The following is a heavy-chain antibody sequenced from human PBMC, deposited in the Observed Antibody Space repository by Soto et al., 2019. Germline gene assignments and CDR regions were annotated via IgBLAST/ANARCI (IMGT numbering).Heavy chain of an antibody. V-gene: IGHV1-3*01. CDR1: GYTFTSYA. CDR2: INAGNGNT. Sequence: QVQLVQSGAEVKKPGASVKVSCKASGYTFTSYAMHWVRQAYGQRLEWMGWINAGNGNTKYSQKFQGRVTITMDTSASTAYMELSSMGSEDTAVFYCARANGAFDIWGQGTMVTVSS. D-gene: IGHD2-8*01. J-gene: IGHJ3*02. CDR3: ARANGAFDI.